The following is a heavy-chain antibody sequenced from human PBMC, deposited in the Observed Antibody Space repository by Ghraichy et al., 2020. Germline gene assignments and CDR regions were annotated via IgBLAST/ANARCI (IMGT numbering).Heavy chain of an antibody. CDR3: ARDGPGGGYCTNGVCYGYWYFDL. J-gene: IGHJ2*01. CDR2: IKQDGSEK. Sequence: LSLTCAASGFTFSSYWMSWVRQAPGKGLEWVANIKQDGSEKYYVDSVKGRFTISRDNAKNSLYLQMNSLRAEDTAVYYCARDGPGGGYCTNGVCYGYWYFDLWGRGTLVTVSS. D-gene: IGHD2-8*01. CDR1: GFTFSSYW. V-gene: IGHV3-7*01.